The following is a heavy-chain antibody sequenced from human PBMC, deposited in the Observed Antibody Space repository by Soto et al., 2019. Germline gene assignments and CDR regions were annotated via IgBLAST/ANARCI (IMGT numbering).Heavy chain of an antibody. V-gene: IGHV4-61*01. CDR2: ISYSGST. CDR3: ARDNGYSYGYTLDH. J-gene: IGHJ4*02. CDR1: GGSFSSISNHY. Sequence: SETLSLTCTFSGGSFSSISNHYCSWIRQPPGKGLEWIGYISYSGSTSYNPSLKSRVTISVDTSKNQFSLNLSSVTAADTAVYYCARDNGYSYGYTLDHWGQGTLVTVSS. D-gene: IGHD5-18*01.